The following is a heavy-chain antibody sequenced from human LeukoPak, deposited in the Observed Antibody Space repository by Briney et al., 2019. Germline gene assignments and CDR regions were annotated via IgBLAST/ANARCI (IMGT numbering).Heavy chain of an antibody. V-gene: IGHV3-66*01. CDR1: GFAFSNAW. D-gene: IGHD5-24*01. CDR3: ARDADGQTLDY. Sequence: GGSLRLSCAASGFAFSNAWMSWVRQAPGKGLEWVSVIYSGGSTYYADSVKGRFTISRDNSKNTLFLQMNSLRAEDTAVYYCARDADGQTLDYWGQGSLVTVSS. CDR2: IYSGGST. J-gene: IGHJ4*02.